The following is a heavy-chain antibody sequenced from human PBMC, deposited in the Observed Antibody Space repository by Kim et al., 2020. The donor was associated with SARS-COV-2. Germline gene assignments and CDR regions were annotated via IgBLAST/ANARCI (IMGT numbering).Heavy chain of an antibody. CDR3: ARVYYYGSGSYKAPYY. CDR2: MNPNSGNT. D-gene: IGHD3-10*01. J-gene: IGHJ4*02. V-gene: IGHV1-8*01. Sequence: ASVKVSCKASGYTFTSYDINWVRQATGQGLEWMGWMNPNSGNTGYAQKFQGRVTMTRNTSISTAYMELSSLRSEDTAVYYCARVYYYGSGSYKAPYYWGQGTLVTVSS. CDR1: GYTFTSYD.